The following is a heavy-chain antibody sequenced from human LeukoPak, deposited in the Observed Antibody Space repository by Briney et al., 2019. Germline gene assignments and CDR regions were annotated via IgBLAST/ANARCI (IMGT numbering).Heavy chain of an antibody. V-gene: IGHV4-30-2*01. CDR1: GGSISSGGYS. CDR2: IYHSGST. Sequence: SQTLSLTCAVSGGSISSGGYSWSWLRQPPWQGLEWIGYIYHSGSTYYNPSLKSRVTISVDRSKNQFSLKLSSVTAADTAVYYCARDGNYYYGMDVWGQGTTVTVSS. CDR3: ARDGNYYYGMDV. J-gene: IGHJ6*02.